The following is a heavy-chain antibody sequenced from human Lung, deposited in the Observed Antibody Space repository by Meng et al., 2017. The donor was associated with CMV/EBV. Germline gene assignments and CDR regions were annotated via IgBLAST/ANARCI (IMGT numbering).Heavy chain of an antibody. CDR3: LRRSGGSV. Sequence: QWQLRESGPAPVKPSETLSLTCAVSGDSITNHNWWAWVRQPPGKGLEWIGEIPHRGSSAYNPSLKSRVSMSIDKSKNQFSLKLTSVTAADTAVYHCLRRSGGSVWGQGTLVTVSS. D-gene: IGHD3-10*01. V-gene: IGHV4-4*02. CDR2: IPHRGSS. CDR1: GDSITNHNW. J-gene: IGHJ1*01.